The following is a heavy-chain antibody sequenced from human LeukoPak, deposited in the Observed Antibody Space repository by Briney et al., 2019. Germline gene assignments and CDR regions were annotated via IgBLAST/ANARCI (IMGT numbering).Heavy chain of an antibody. V-gene: IGHV3-23*01. CDR1: GFTFSSYA. CDR3: AKDGIVVVVAATPDY. CDR2: ISGSGGST. Sequence: PGGSLRLSCAASGFTFSSYAMSWVRQAPGKGLEWVSAISGSGGSTYYADSVKGRFTISRDNSKNTPYLQMNSLRAEDTAVYCCAKDGIVVVVAATPDYWGQGTLVTVSS. D-gene: IGHD2-15*01. J-gene: IGHJ4*02.